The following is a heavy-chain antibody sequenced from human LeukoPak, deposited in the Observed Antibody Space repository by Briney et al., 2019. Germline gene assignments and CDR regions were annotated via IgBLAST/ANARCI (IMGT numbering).Heavy chain of an antibody. CDR3: ARVGACSSTSCYGHFDY. J-gene: IGHJ4*02. CDR2: ISAYNGNT. CDR1: GYTFTSYG. V-gene: IGHV1-18*01. D-gene: IGHD2-2*01. Sequence: ASVKVSCKASGYTFTSYGISWVRQAPGQGLEWMGWISAYNGNTNYAQKLQGRVTMTTDTSTSTAYMELRSPRSDDTAVYYCARVGACSSTSCYGHFDYWGQGTLVTVSS.